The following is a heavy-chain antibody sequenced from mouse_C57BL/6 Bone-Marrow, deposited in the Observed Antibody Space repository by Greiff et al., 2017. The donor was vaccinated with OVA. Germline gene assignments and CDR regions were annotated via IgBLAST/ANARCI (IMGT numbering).Heavy chain of an antibody. CDR2: IRLKSDNYAT. J-gene: IGHJ4*01. Sequence: EVQLQQSGGGLVQPGGSMKLSCVASGFTFSNYWMNWVRQSPEKGLEWVAQIRLKSDNYATHYAESVKGRFTISRDDSKSSVYLQMNNLRAEDTGIYYCTGPSGTRYAMDYWGQGTSVTVSS. V-gene: IGHV6-3*01. CDR1: GFTFSNYW. CDR3: TGPSGTRYAMDY. D-gene: IGHD4-1*01.